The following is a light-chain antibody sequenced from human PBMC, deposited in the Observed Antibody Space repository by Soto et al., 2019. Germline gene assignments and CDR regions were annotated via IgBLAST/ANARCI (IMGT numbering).Light chain of an antibody. CDR2: TSA. V-gene: IGKV3-15*01. Sequence: EVVMTQSPSTVPVSLGERATLSCRVSQSVSSNVAWYQQKPGLAPRLLIHTSATRATGIPARFSGRGSGTFFTLTISGLQSEDFATYYCQQYDNWPPTTFGHGTRLEI. CDR3: QQYDNWPPTT. J-gene: IGKJ5*01. CDR1: QSVSSN.